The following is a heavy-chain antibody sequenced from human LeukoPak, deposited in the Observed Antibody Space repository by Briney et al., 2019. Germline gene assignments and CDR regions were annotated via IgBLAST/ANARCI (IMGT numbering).Heavy chain of an antibody. V-gene: IGHV4-34*01. CDR1: GGSFSGYY. Sequence: SETLSLTCAVSGGSFSGYYWNWIRQSPGKGLEWIGEINHSGSTHYNPSLKSRFTISVDTSQKQFSLRLTSVTAADTAVYYCARTTEGGYTYGYFYYYYMDVWGKGTTVTISS. J-gene: IGHJ6*03. CDR3: ARTTEGGYTYGYFYYYYMDV. CDR2: INHSGST. D-gene: IGHD5-18*01.